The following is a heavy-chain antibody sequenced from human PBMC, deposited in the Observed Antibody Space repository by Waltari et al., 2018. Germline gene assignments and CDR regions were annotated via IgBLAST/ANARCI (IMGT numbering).Heavy chain of an antibody. Sequence: QVQLQESGPGLVKPSETLSLTCTVSGGSISSYYLSWIRQPPGKGLEWIGYIYYSGSTNYNPSLKSRVTISVDTSKNQFSLKLSSVTAADTAVYYCARAGGICSGGSCYFPDYWGQGTLVTVSS. V-gene: IGHV4-59*01. CDR3: ARAGGICSGGSCYFPDY. D-gene: IGHD2-15*01. CDR1: GGSISSYY. J-gene: IGHJ4*02. CDR2: IYYSGST.